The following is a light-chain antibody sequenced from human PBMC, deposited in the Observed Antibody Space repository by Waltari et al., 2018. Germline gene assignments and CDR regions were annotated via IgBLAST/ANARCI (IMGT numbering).Light chain of an antibody. J-gene: IGLJ3*02. Sequence: QLVLTQSPSASASLGASVKLTCTLSGGHSGNAIAWHQQQPEKAPRYLMKLNSDGSHHKGDGIPDRFSGSSSGAERYLSISSVQSEDEADYYCQTWGTDSRVFGGGTKLTVL. V-gene: IGLV4-69*01. CDR1: GGHSGNA. CDR2: LNSDGSH. CDR3: QTWGTDSRV.